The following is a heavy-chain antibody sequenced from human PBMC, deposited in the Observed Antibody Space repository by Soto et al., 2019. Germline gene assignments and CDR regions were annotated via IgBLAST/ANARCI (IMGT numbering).Heavy chain of an antibody. V-gene: IGHV1-46*01. J-gene: IGHJ4*02. D-gene: IGHD1-26*01. CDR3: ARGLVGATHFDY. CDR1: GYTFGSYY. CDR2: INPSGGYT. Sequence: ASVKVSCKASGYTFGSYYMNWVRQAPGQGLEWLGIINPSGGYTTYAQRFLGRVTMTTDTSTSTAYMELRSLRSDDTAVYYCARGLVGATHFDYWGQGTLVTVSS.